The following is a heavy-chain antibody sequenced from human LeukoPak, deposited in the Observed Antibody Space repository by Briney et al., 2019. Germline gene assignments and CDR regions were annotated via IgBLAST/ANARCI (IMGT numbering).Heavy chain of an antibody. V-gene: IGHV1-69*04. CDR1: GGTFSSYA. J-gene: IGHJ4*02. D-gene: IGHD1-26*01. CDR2: IIPILGIA. Sequence: GASVKVSCKASGGTFSSYAISWVRQAPGQGLEWMGRIIPILGIANYAQKFQGRVTITADKSTSTAYMELSSLRSEDTAVYYCARDPGGVGARGYYFDYWGQGTLVTVSS. CDR3: ARDPGGVGARGYYFDY.